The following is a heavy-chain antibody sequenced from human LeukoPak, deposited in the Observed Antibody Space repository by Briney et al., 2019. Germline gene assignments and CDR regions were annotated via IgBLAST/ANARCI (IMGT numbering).Heavy chain of an antibody. V-gene: IGHV3-30-3*01. CDR3: ARIPLDYGDYLGHLDY. CDR2: ISYDGSNK. J-gene: IGHJ4*02. Sequence: GGSLRLSCAASGFTFSSYAMHWVRQAPGKGLEWVAVISYDGSNKHYADSVKGRFTISRDNSKNTLYLQMNSLRAEDTAVYYCARIPLDYGDYLGHLDYWGQGTLVTVSS. CDR1: GFTFSSYA. D-gene: IGHD4-17*01.